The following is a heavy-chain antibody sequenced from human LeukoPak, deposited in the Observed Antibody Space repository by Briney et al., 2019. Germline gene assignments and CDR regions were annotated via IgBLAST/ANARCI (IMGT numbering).Heavy chain of an antibody. V-gene: IGHV4-4*02. CDR3: TRKISAAGSRCFDP. Sequence: PSGTLSLTCAVSGGTISSGNWWRWVRQPPGKGLEWIGEIYHSGSTNYNPSLKSRVTISVDKSKNQFSLKLSSVTAADTAVYYCTRKISAAGSRCFDPWGQGTLVTVSS. CDR1: GGTISSGNW. D-gene: IGHD6-13*01. CDR2: IYHSGST. J-gene: IGHJ5*02.